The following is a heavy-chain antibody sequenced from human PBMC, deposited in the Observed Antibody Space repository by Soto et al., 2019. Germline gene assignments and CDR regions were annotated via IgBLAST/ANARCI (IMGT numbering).Heavy chain of an antibody. V-gene: IGHV3-53*01. CDR2: IYSGGSA. CDR3: ARVAYYYYGMDV. CDR1: GFTVSSNY. J-gene: IGHJ6*02. Sequence: AGGSLRLSCAASGFTVSSNYMSWVRQAPGKGLEWVSVIYSGGSAYYADSVKGRFTISRDNSKNTLYLQMNSLRAEDTAVYYCARVAYYYYGMDVWGQGTTVTVSS.